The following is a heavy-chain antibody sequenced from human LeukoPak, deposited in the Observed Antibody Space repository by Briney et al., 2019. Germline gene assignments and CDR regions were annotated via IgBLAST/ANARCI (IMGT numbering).Heavy chain of an antibody. CDR2: INVYSGNT. D-gene: IGHD1-7*01. V-gene: IGHV1-18*01. J-gene: IGHJ4*02. CDR3: ARGQTSFDY. CDR1: GYTFTTYG. Sequence: ASVKVSCKTSGYTFTTYGITWVRQVPGQGLEWMGWINVYSGNTHYAQNFQDRVTMTTDTSTSTAYMELRSLKCDDTAVYYCARGQTSFDYWGQGTLSPSPQ.